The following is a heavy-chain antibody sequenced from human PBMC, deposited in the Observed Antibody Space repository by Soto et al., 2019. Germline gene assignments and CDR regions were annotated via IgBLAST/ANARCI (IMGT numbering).Heavy chain of an antibody. D-gene: IGHD2-2*01. J-gene: IGHJ4*02. Sequence: EVQLLESGGGLVQPGGSLRLSCAASGFTFSSYAMSWVRQAPGKGLEWVSAISGSGGSTYYADSVKGRFTISRDNSKNTLYLQMNSQRAEDTAVYYCAKQAGYCSSTSCAKHFDYWGQGTLVTVSS. CDR3: AKQAGYCSSTSCAKHFDY. CDR2: ISGSGGST. V-gene: IGHV3-23*01. CDR1: GFTFSSYA.